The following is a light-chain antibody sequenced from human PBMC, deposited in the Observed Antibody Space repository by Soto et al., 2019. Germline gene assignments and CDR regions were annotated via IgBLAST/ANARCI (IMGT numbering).Light chain of an antibody. Sequence: QSALTQPPSASGSPGQSVTISCTGTSSDVGGYNYVSWYQQHPGKVPRLMIFEVSKRPSGVPDRFSGSKSGNTASLTVSGRQAEDEADYYCSSYAGSNNLVFGGGTKLTVL. V-gene: IGLV2-8*01. CDR2: EVS. CDR3: SSYAGSNNLV. CDR1: SSDVGGYNY. J-gene: IGLJ2*01.